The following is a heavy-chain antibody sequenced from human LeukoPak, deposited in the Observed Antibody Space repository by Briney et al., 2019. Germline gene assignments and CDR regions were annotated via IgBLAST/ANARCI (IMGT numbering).Heavy chain of an antibody. J-gene: IGHJ4*02. CDR3: ARQVIGSNTPVDF. Sequence: SETLSLTCTVSGGSISSHYWSWIRQPPGKGLEWIGCVYYSGSTIYNPSLKSRITISVDTSKNQFSLQLSSVTAADTAIYFCARQVIGSNTPVDFWGRGTLVTVSS. CDR1: GGSISSHY. D-gene: IGHD2-21*01. CDR2: VYYSGST. V-gene: IGHV4-59*08.